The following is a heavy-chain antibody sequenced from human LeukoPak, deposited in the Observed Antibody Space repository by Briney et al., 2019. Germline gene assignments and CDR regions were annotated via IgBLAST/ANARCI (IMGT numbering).Heavy chain of an antibody. J-gene: IGHJ4*02. Sequence: SVKVSCKASAGTLSSYAISWVRQAPGQGLEWMGGIIPIFGTANYAQKFQGRVTITTDESTSTAYMELSSLRSEDTAVYYCARDDLGTAAANSHWGQGTLVTVSS. CDR3: ARDDLGTAAANSH. CDR1: AGTLSSYA. D-gene: IGHD6-13*01. V-gene: IGHV1-69*05. CDR2: IIPIFGTA.